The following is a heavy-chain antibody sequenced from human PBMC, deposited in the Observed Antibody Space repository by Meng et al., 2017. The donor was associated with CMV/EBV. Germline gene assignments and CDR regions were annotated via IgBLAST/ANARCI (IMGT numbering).Heavy chain of an antibody. J-gene: IGHJ4*02. CDR1: GFTFSSYS. D-gene: IGHD1-14*01. V-gene: IGHV3-21*01. Sequence: GESLKISCAASGFTFSSYSMNWVRQAPGKGLEWVSSISSSSSYIYYADSVKGRFTISRDNAKNSLYLQMNSLRAEDTAVYYCARVNQGIDYWGQGTLVTVS. CDR2: ISSSSSYI. CDR3: ARVNQGIDY.